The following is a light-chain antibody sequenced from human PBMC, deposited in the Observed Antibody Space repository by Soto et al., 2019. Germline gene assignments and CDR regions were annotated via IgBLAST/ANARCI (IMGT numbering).Light chain of an antibody. CDR2: ENN. V-gene: IGLV1-51*02. J-gene: IGLJ1*01. Sequence: QSVLTQPPSVSVAPGQKVTISCSGSSSNIGNNFVSWYQQLPGTAPKLLIYENNKRPSGIPDRFSGSKSGTSATLGITGLQIGDEADYYCGTWDSSLSAAGGSYVFGTGTRSPS. CDR1: SSNIGNNF. CDR3: GTWDSSLSAAGGSYV.